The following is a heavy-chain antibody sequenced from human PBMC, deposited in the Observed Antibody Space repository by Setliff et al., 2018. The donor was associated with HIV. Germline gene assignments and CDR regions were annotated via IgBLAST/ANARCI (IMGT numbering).Heavy chain of an antibody. J-gene: IGHJ3*02. CDR1: GGSISSSNW. CDR2: IYHSGST. Sequence: SETLSLTCAVSGGSISSSNWWGWVRQPPGKGLEWIGEIYHSGSTNYNPSLKSRVTISVDKSKNQFSLKLSSVTAADTAVYYCARVYYCSSTSCYFGSFDIWGQGTMVTVSS. CDR3: ARVYYCSSTSCYFGSFDI. V-gene: IGHV4-4*02. D-gene: IGHD2-2*01.